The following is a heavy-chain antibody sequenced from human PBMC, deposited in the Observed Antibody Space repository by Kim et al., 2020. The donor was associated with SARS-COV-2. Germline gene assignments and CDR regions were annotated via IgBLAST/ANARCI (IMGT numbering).Heavy chain of an antibody. CDR2: ISDSGDTT. V-gene: IGHV3-23*01. D-gene: IGHD3-10*01. J-gene: IGHJ5*02. Sequence: GGSLRLSCAASGFTFSSYAMSWVRQAPGKGLEWVSGISDSGDTTYYADSVKGRFTISRDNAKNTLYLQMSSLRAEDTAVYFCAKRFPGSYYGLGGQPDPWGQRTLVTVSS. CDR3: AKRFPGSYYGLGGQPDP. CDR1: GFTFSSYA.